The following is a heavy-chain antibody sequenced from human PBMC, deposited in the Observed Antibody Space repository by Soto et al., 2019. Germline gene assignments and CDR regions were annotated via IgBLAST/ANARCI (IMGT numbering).Heavy chain of an antibody. CDR3: AKRPLATVFGVAGNRFDP. V-gene: IGHV3-23*01. D-gene: IGHD3-3*01. CDR2: ISGIGGST. CDR1: GFTFSTYA. Sequence: EVQLLESGGGLVQPGGSLRLSCAASGFTFSTYAMTWVRQAPGKGLEWVSGISGIGGSTYYADCVNGRFTISRDNFKNTVYLQMNSLRAEDTAVYYCAKRPLATVFGVAGNRFDPWGQGTLVTVSS. J-gene: IGHJ5*02.